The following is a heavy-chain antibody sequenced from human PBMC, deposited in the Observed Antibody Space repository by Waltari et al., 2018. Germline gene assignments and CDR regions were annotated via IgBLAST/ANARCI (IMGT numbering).Heavy chain of an antibody. Sequence: HLQLQESGPGLVKPSGTLSPTCSVSGGSIHSTAFYGGWIRQPPGKGLEWIATANDRRTTYFNPSLRGRVTISVDTSKRQFSLKLTSVTAADTAVYYCATQSVLTSFGSAHPTWFDSWGQGTPVTVSS. V-gene: IGHV4-39*01. CDR1: GGSIHSTAFY. J-gene: IGHJ5*01. CDR2: ANDRRTT. CDR3: ATQSVLTSFGSAHPTWFDS. D-gene: IGHD3-9*01.